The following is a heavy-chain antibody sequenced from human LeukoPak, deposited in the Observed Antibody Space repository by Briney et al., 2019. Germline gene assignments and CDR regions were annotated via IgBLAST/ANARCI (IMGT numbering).Heavy chain of an antibody. V-gene: IGHV3-21*01. CDR2: ISSSSSYI. Sequence: GGSLRLSCAASGFTFSSYAMSWVRQAPGKGLEWVSSISSSSSYIYYADSVKGRFTISRDNAKNSLYLQMNSLRAEDTAVYYCARDDGYSGSYYGAGYWGQGTLVTVSS. CDR1: GFTFSSYA. CDR3: ARDDGYSGSYYGAGY. D-gene: IGHD1-26*01. J-gene: IGHJ4*02.